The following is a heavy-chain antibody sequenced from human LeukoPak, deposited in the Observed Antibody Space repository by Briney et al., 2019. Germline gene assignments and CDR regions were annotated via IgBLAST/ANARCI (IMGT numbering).Heavy chain of an antibody. CDR3: ATAGGRTGTTGGATYFAY. J-gene: IGHJ4*02. CDR1: GYTLTELS. Sequence: ASVKVSCKVSGYTLTELSMHWVRQAPGKGLEWMGGFDLEDGETIYAQKFHGRVTMTEDTSTDTAYMELSRLRSEETAADYYATAGGRTGTTGGATYFAYRGQGTLVTVSS. V-gene: IGHV1-24*01. CDR2: FDLEDGET. D-gene: IGHD1-7*01.